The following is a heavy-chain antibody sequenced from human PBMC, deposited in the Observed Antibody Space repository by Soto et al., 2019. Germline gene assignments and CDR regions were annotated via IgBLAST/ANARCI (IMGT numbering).Heavy chain of an antibody. CDR3: VKQPDYGGVDDH. Sequence: PGGSLRLSCAASGFTFSSYGMQWVRQAPGKGLEWVALISKDGSSKYYADSMKGRFTISRDNSKNTLYLQMISLRAEDTAVYYCVKQPDYGGVDDHWGLGTLVTVSS. J-gene: IGHJ4*02. D-gene: IGHD4-17*01. CDR2: ISKDGSSK. V-gene: IGHV3-30*18. CDR1: GFTFSSYG.